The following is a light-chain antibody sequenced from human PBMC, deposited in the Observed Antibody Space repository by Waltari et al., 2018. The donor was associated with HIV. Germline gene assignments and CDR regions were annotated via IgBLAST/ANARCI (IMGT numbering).Light chain of an antibody. CDR3: ATWDDSLSGWV. V-gene: IGLV1-47*01. J-gene: IGLJ3*02. CDR2: RND. Sequence: QSVLTQPPSASGTPGQRVTVPCSGSRSNIGKNFIYWYQQFPGTAPKLLIYRNDQRPSGVPDRFSCSKSGTSASLAISGLRSEDEADYYCATWDDSLSGWVFGGGTKVTVL. CDR1: RSNIGKNF.